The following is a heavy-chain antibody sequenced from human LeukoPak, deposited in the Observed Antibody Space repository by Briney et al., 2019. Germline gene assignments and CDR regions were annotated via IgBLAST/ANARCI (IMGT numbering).Heavy chain of an antibody. CDR3: ARGRWLQPWCYFDY. V-gene: IGHV1-69*05. CDR1: GDTFSSYA. D-gene: IGHD5-24*01. J-gene: IGHJ4*02. Sequence: ASVKVSCKASGDTFSSYAISWGRLGPGQGLEWMGGIIPNFGRGNYAQRFQGRVTITTDESTTTSYMELSSLRSEDTAVYYCARGRWLQPWCYFDYWGEGTVVTVSS. CDR2: IIPNFGRG.